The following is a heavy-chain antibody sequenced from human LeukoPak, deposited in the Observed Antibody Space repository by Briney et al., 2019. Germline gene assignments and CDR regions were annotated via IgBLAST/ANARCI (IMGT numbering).Heavy chain of an antibody. CDR2: IYSGGST. CDR3: ARDQSYDFWSDYYYYMDV. V-gene: IGHV3-66*02. D-gene: IGHD3-3*01. CDR1: GFTVSSNY. J-gene: IGHJ6*03. Sequence: GGSLRLSCAASGFTVSSNYISWVRQAPGKGLEWVSAIYSGGSTYYADSVKGRFTISRDNSKNTLYLQMSSLRAEDTAVYYCARDQSYDFWSDYYYYMDVWGKGTTVTVSS.